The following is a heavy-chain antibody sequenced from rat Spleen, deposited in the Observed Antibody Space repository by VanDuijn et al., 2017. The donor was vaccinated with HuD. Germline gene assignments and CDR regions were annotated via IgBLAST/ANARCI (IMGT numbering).Heavy chain of an antibody. CDR2: ISTGGDDT. J-gene: IGHJ3*01. Sequence: EVRLVESGGGLVQPGRSLKLACAASGFTFSDFDMAWVRQAPTKGLEWVASISTGGDDTYYRDSVKGRFTISRDNAKSTLYLQMDSLRSEDTATYYCTTGERGFAYWGQGTLVTVSS. CDR3: TTGERGFAY. V-gene: IGHV5S23*01. CDR1: GFTFSDFD.